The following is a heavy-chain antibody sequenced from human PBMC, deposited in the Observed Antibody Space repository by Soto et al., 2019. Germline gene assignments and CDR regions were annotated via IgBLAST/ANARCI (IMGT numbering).Heavy chain of an antibody. CDR2: IDPSDSYT. J-gene: IGHJ2*01. D-gene: IGHD3-22*01. Sequence: PGESQKISCKGSGYSFTSYWITWVRQMPGKGLEWMGRIDPSDSYTNYSPSFQGHVTISADKSISTAYLQWSSLKASDTAMYYCASRRTYYYDTSGQGYFGLSGRRTLVTVSS. CDR1: GYSFTSYW. CDR3: ASRRTYYYDTSGQGYFGL. V-gene: IGHV5-10-1*01.